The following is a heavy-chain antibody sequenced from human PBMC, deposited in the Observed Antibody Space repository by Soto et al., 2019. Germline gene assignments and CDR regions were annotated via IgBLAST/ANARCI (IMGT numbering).Heavy chain of an antibody. CDR1: GYTFTSYY. CDR2: INPSSGST. J-gene: IGHJ3*02. Sequence: ASVKVSCKASGYTFTSYYMHWVRQAPGQGLEWMGWINPSSGSTSYAQKFQGRVTMTRNTSTSTAYMELSSLRSEDTAVYYCASQKLWFGEYYDIWGQGTMVTVSS. CDR3: ASQKLWFGEYYDI. D-gene: IGHD3-10*01. V-gene: IGHV1-46*01.